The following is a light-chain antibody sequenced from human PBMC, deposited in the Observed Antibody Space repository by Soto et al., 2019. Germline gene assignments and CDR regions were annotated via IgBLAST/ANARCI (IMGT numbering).Light chain of an antibody. J-gene: IGLJ1*01. CDR3: SSYTSSSTPWV. V-gene: IGLV2-14*01. CDR1: SSDFGGYNY. CDR2: DVS. Sequence: QSVLTQPASVSGSPGQSITISCTGTSSDFGGYNYVSWYQQHPGKAPKLMIYDVSNRPSGVSNRFSGSKSGNTASLTISGLQAEDEADYYCSSYTSSSTPWVFGTGTKVT.